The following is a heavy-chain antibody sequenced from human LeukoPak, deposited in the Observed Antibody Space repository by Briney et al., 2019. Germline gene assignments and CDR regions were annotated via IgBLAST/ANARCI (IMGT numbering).Heavy chain of an antibody. D-gene: IGHD3-9*01. CDR1: GFTFSSYD. CDR2: IGTAGDT. Sequence: GGSLRLSCAASGFTFSSYDMHWVRQATGKGLEWVSAIGTAGDTYYPGSMKGRFTISRENAKNSLYLQMNSLRAGDTAVYYCARGKKRDYDILTGPFDYWGQGTLITVSS. J-gene: IGHJ4*02. V-gene: IGHV3-13*01. CDR3: ARGKKRDYDILTGPFDY.